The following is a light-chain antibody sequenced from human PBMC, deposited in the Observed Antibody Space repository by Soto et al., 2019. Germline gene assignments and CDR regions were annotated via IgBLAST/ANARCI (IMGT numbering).Light chain of an antibody. J-gene: IGLJ2*01. CDR1: SSDVGGYNY. CDR2: GVS. CDR3: SSYADRNTVV. V-gene: IGLV2-8*01. Sequence: QSALTQPPSASGSPGQSVTISCIGTSSDVGGYNYVSWYQQLPGKAPNLLIYGVSERPSGVPDRFSGSKSGNTASLTVSGLQAEDEADYYCSSYADRNTVVFGGGTKVTVL.